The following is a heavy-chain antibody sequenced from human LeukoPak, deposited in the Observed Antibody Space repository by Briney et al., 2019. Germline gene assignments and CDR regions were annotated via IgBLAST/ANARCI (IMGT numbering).Heavy chain of an antibody. CDR1: GFTFSSYG. CDR3: ARHVVAVGFDY. J-gene: IGHJ4*02. Sequence: GGSLRLSCAASGFTFSSYGMHWVRQAPGKGLEWVSSITSSSSYIYYADSVKGRFTISRDNAKNSLYLQMNSLRAEDTAVYYCARHVVAVGFDYWGQGTLVTVSS. D-gene: IGHD3-22*01. V-gene: IGHV3-21*01. CDR2: ITSSSSYI.